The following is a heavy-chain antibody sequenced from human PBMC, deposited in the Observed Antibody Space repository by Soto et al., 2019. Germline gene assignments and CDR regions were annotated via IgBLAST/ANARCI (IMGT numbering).Heavy chain of an antibody. J-gene: IGHJ4*02. D-gene: IGHD2-8*01. CDR3: ARGERYCTNGVCYPYYFDY. CDR2: IYHSGST. V-gene: IGHV4-4*02. CDR1: GGSISSSNW. Sequence: QVQLQESGPGLVKPSGTLSLTCAVSGGSISSSNWRSWVRQPPGKGLEWIGEIYHSGSTNYNPSLKSRVTISVDKSKNQFSLKLSSVTAADTAVYYCARGERYCTNGVCYPYYFDYWGQGTLVTVSS.